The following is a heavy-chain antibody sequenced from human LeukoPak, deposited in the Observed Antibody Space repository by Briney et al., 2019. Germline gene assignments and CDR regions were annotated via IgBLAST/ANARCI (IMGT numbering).Heavy chain of an antibody. V-gene: IGHV3-23*01. D-gene: IGHD2-21*02. J-gene: IGHJ4*02. CDR2: LTDSGGTT. CDR1: GFTFGNSA. CDR3: ARELGDPGDY. Sequence: PGGSLRLSCVASGFTFGNSAMGWLRQAPGRRPEWVSSLTDSGGTTYYVDSVKGRFAISRDNSKNTLYLHMNSLRADDTAVYYCARELGDPGDYWGQGTLVTVSS.